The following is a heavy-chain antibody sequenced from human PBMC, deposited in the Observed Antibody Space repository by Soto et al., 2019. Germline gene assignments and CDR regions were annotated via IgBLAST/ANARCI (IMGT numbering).Heavy chain of an antibody. V-gene: IGHV3-48*03. CDR3: ARDSCSYGYLDY. CDR1: GFTFSSYE. J-gene: IGHJ4*02. D-gene: IGHD5-18*01. CDR2: ISSSGSTI. Sequence: GGSLRLSCAASGFTFSSYEMNWVRQAPGKGLEWVSYISSSGSTIYYADSVKVRFTISRDNAKNSLYLQMRSLRAEDTAVYYCARDSCSYGYLDYWGQGTLVTVSS.